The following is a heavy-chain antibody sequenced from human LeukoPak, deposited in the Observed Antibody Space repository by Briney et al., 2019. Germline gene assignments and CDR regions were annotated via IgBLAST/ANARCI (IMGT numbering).Heavy chain of an antibody. D-gene: IGHD3-16*01. V-gene: IGHV3-33*01. CDR2: IWYDGSNK. CDR1: GFTFSSYG. J-gene: IGHJ6*02. Sequence: GGSLRLSCAASGFTFSSYGMHWVRQAPGKGLGWVAVIWYDGSNKYYADSVKGRFTISRDNSKNTLYLQMNSLRAEDTAVYYCARTAGPTFYYYYGMDVWGQGTTVTVSS. CDR3: ARTAGPTFYYYYGMDV.